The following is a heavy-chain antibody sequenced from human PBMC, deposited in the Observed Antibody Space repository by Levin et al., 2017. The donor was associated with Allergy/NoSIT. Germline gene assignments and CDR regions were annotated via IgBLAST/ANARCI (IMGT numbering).Heavy chain of an antibody. CDR2: ISSNGGST. D-gene: IGHD5-12*01. V-gene: IGHV3-64*01. CDR3: ARGPHLTVAPIANSWFDP. CDR1: GFTFSAYP. J-gene: IGHJ5*02. Sequence: QLGESLKISCAASGFTFSAYPMYWVRQTPGKGLEYVSGISSNGGSTYYANSVKGRFTISRDNSKNTLSLQMGSLRPEDMAVYYCARGPHLTVAPIANSWFDPWGQGTLVTVSS.